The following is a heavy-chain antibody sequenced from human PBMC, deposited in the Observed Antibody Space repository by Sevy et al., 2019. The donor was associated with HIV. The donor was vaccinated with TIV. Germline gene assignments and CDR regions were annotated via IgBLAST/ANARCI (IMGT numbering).Heavy chain of an antibody. CDR1: GSTFSDDY. V-gene: IGHV1-2*02. Sequence: ASVKVSCKTSGSTFSDDYIHWVRQAPGERLEWMGWINSAGTNYEETFQGRVTMTRDASITTAYMELNSLRSDATATYYWATSANLDTSWFDPWGQGVVVTVSS. D-gene: IGHD1-1*01. CDR2: INSAGT. J-gene: IGHJ5*02. CDR3: ATSANLDTSWFDP.